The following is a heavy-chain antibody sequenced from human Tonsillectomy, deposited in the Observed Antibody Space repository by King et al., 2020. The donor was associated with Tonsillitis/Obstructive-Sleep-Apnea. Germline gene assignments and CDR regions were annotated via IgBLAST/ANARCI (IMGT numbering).Heavy chain of an antibody. Sequence: EVQLVESGGGLVQPGRSLRLSCAASGFTFDDYAIHWVRKAPGKGLEWVSGISWNSGSIGYAERVKSRFIISRNNAKKSLYLQMNSLRAEETALYYCAKAMWTYYYDSSGYYHDAFHIWGQGTMVTVSS. V-gene: IGHV3-9*01. CDR2: ISWNSGSI. J-gene: IGHJ3*02. CDR3: AKAMWTYYYDSSGYYHDAFHI. CDR1: GFTFDDYA. D-gene: IGHD3-22*01.